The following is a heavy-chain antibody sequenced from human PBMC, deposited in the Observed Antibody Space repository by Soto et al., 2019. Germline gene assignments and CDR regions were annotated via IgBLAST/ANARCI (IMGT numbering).Heavy chain of an antibody. CDR1: GGTFSSYT. CDR2: IIPILGIA. J-gene: IGHJ4*02. CDR3: ASHRGRCSGGSCYLPFYY. Sequence: ASVKVSCKASGGTFSSYTISWVRQAPGQGLEWMGRIIPILGIANYAQKFQGRVTITADKSTSTAYMELSSLRSEDTAVYYCASHRGRCSGGSCYLPFYYWGQGTLVTVSS. V-gene: IGHV1-69*02. D-gene: IGHD2-15*01.